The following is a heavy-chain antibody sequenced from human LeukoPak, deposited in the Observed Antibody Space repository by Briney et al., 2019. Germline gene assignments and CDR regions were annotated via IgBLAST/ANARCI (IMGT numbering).Heavy chain of an antibody. J-gene: IGHJ5*02. V-gene: IGHV3-7*03. D-gene: IGHD3-10*01. CDR3: TGGLRGANWFDP. CDR1: GFTFSNYW. Sequence: GGSLRLSCVVSGFTFSNYWMSWVRHTPGQGLEGVANIKHYESQIYYVDSVKGRFTISRDNAKNSLYLQMNSLRAEDTAMYYCTGGLRGANWFDPWGQGTLVTVSS. CDR2: IKHYESQI.